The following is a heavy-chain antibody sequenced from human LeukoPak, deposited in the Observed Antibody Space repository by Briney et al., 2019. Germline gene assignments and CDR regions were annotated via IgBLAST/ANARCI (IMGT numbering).Heavy chain of an antibody. CDR2: IKQDGSET. V-gene: IGHV3-7*03. CDR3: ARDKGDYDTSGSLFVF. J-gene: IGHJ4*02. Sequence: GGSLRLSCAASGFTFSRYWMSWVRQAPRKGLEWVANIKQDGSETYYVDSVKARFTISRDNAKNSLYLQMNSLRAEDTAVYYCARDKGDYDTSGSLFVFGGQGTLVTVSS. D-gene: IGHD3-22*01. CDR1: GFTFSRYW.